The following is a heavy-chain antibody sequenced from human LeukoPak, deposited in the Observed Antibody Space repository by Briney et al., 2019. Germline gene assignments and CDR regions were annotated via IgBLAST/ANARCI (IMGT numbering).Heavy chain of an antibody. D-gene: IGHD6-19*01. J-gene: IGHJ4*02. Sequence: SETLSLTCTVSGVSISSYYWSWIRQPPGKGLEWIGYIYYSGSTNYNPSLKSRVTISVDTSKNQFSLKLSSVTAADTAVYYCARGDSSGWYSYWGQGTLVTVSS. CDR1: GVSISSYY. CDR2: IYYSGST. V-gene: IGHV4-59*01. CDR3: ARGDSSGWYSY.